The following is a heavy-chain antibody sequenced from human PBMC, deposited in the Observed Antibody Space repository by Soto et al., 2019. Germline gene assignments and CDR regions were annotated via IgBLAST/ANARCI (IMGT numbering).Heavy chain of an antibody. D-gene: IGHD3-22*01. Sequence: QVQLVESGGGVVQPGRSLRLSCAASGFTFSSYAMHWVRQAPGKGLEWVAVISYDGSNKYYADSVKGRFTISRDSSKNTLYLQMNSLRAEDTAVYYCARGYYYDSSGYYLGYGFDYWGQGTLVTVSS. V-gene: IGHV3-30-3*01. CDR1: GFTFSSYA. CDR2: ISYDGSNK. CDR3: ARGYYYDSSGYYLGYGFDY. J-gene: IGHJ4*02.